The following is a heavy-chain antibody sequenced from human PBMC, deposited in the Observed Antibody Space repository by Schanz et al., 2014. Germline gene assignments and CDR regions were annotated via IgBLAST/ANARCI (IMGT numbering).Heavy chain of an antibody. J-gene: IGHJ2*01. CDR2: ITYNGGTI. D-gene: IGHD2-21*02. V-gene: IGHV3-48*01. CDR1: GITFSSHS. CDR3: AKDLGVDCGDGCFNWYFDL. Sequence: VHLLESGGGLVQPGGSLRLSCAASGITFSSHSFNWVRQAPGKGLEWISYITYNGGTIYYADSVKGRFTISRDNAKNSLYLEMNSLRAEDTAVYFCAKDLGVDCGDGCFNWYFDLWGRGTLVTVSS.